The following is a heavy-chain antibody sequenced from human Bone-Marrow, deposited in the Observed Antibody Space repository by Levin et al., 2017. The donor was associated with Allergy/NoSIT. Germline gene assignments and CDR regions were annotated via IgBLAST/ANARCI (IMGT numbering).Heavy chain of an antibody. V-gene: IGHV3-64*01. D-gene: IGHD6-19*01. Sequence: HAGGSLRLSCVVSGLTFRDYVIHWVRQAPGKGLEFVSAIGGDGKTHYATSVKGRFTISRDDSKDTVYLQMGDLRAEDMAVYFCAKEAYSSGRAGASNIWGQGTMVTVSS. CDR2: IGGDGKT. J-gene: IGHJ3*02. CDR3: AKEAYSSGRAGASNI. CDR1: GLTFRDYV.